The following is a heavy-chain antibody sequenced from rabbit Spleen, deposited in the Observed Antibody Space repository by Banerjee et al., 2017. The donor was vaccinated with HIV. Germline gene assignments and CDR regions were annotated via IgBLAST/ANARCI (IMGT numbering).Heavy chain of an antibody. Sequence: QEQLVEYGGDLVQPEGSLTLTCKASGLDFSSSYWICWVRQAPGKGLEWIACIYVGSGGGTKYASWAKGRFTISKTSSTTVTLEMTSLTVADTATYFCATYVDYDGDFDLWGQGTLVTVS. CDR1: GLDFSSSYW. J-gene: IGHJ4*01. CDR3: ATYVDYDGDFDL. CDR2: IYVGSGGGT. D-gene: IGHD2-1*01. V-gene: IGHV1S45*01.